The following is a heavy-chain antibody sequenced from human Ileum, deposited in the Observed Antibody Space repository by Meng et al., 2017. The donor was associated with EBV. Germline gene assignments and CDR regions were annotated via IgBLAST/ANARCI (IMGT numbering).Heavy chain of an antibody. V-gene: IGHV4-4*02. D-gene: IGHD3-16*01. J-gene: IGHJ4*02. CDR1: GGCISSSNW. Sequence: VQRREPRPRLVMPAGTLSVTCAVSGGCISSSNWWRWVRQPPGKGLEWIGEIYHSGSTNYNPSLKSRVTISVDKSKNQFSLKLSSVTAADTAVYYCARVGLRLGIDYWGQGTLVTVSS. CDR2: IYHSGST. CDR3: ARVGLRLGIDY.